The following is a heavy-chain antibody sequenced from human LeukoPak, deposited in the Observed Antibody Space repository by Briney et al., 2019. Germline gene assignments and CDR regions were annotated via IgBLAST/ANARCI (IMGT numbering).Heavy chain of an antibody. CDR1: GYSISSGYY. J-gene: IGHJ4*02. CDR2: IYHSGST. V-gene: IGHV4-38-2*02. D-gene: IGHD5-24*01. CDR3: ARAPGMATTNFDY. Sequence: PSETLSLTCTVSGYSISSGYYWGWIRQPPGKGLEWIGSIYHSGSTYYNPSLKSRVTISVDTSKNQFSLKLSSVTAADTAVYYCARAPGMATTNFDYWGQGTLVTVSS.